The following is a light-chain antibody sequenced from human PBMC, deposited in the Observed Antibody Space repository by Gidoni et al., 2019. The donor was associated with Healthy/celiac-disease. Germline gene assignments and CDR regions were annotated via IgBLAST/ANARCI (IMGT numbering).Light chain of an antibody. J-gene: IGKJ4*01. Sequence: DIQMTQSPSSLSASVGDRVTITCQASQDISNYLNWYQQKPGKAPKLLIYDASNLEKGVPSRFSGSGSGTDFTFTISSLQPEDIATYYCQQYDNPLLTFGGXTKVEIK. CDR2: DAS. CDR1: QDISNY. V-gene: IGKV1-33*01. CDR3: QQYDNPLLT.